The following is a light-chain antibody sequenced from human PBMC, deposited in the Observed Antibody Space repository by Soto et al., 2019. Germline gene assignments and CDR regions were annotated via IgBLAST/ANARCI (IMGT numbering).Light chain of an antibody. J-gene: IGKJ5*01. V-gene: IGKV1-27*01. CDR1: QGISIY. CDR3: QMYNSVPIT. CDR2: AAS. Sequence: DIQMTQSPSSLSASIGDRVTVTCRASQGISIYLGWYQQKPGKVPKLLIYAASTLQSGVPSRFRVSRSWTDFPLPISSRQPDDVATYYCQMYNSVPITFGQGTRLEIK.